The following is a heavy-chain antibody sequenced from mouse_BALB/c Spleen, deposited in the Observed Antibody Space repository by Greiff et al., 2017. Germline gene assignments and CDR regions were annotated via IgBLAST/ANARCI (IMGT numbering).Heavy chain of an antibody. V-gene: IGHV5-6-5*01. CDR2: ISSGGST. CDR1: GFTFSSYA. J-gene: IGHJ1*01. CDR3: ARGPTTVVANWYFDV. Sequence: EVQGVESGGGLVKPGGSLKLSCAASGFTFSSYAMSWVRQTPEKRLEWVASISSGGSTYYPDSVKGRFTISRDNARNILYLQMSSLRSEDTAMYYCARGPTTVVANWYFDVWGAGTTVTVSS. D-gene: IGHD1-1*01.